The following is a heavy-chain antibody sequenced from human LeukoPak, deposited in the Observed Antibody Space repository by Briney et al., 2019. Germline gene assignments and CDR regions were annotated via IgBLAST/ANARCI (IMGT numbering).Heavy chain of an antibody. CDR1: GYTFTSYY. CDR2: INPSGGST. V-gene: IGHV1-46*01. D-gene: IGHD3-3*01. Sequence: ASVKVSCKASGYTFTSYYMHWVRQAPGQGLEWMGIINPSGGSTSYAQKFQGRVTMTRDTSTSTVYMELSSLRSEDTAVYYCARGGTRVLEWLFVDYWGQGTLVTVSS. J-gene: IGHJ4*02. CDR3: ARGGTRVLEWLFVDY.